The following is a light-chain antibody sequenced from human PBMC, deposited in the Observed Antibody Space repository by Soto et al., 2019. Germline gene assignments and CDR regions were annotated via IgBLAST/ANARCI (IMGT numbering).Light chain of an antibody. J-gene: IGKJ5*01. V-gene: IGKV3-11*01. CDR1: QSVTSY. Sequence: IVLAQSTATLSFSPGERASLSCRASQSVTSYLAWYQQKPGQAPRLLIYDASNRATGIPARFSGSGSGTDFTLTISSLEPEDFAVYYCQVEITFGQGTRLE. CDR3: QVEIT. CDR2: DAS.